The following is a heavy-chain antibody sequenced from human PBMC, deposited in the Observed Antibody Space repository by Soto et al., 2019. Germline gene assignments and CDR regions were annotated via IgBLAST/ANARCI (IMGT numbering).Heavy chain of an antibody. J-gene: IGHJ4*02. CDR1: GFTFSNYA. Sequence: EVQLLESGGDLVQPGGSLRVSCVASGFTFSNYAMSWVRQAPGKGLEWITTITGSSTVTYYTDSVKGRFAISRDNSKNTLSLQMNSLTAEDTAVYYCAKGGATYGLLTHDYWGQGTLVTVSS. D-gene: IGHD3-9*01. CDR3: AKGGATYGLLTHDY. V-gene: IGHV3-23*01. CDR2: ITGSSTVT.